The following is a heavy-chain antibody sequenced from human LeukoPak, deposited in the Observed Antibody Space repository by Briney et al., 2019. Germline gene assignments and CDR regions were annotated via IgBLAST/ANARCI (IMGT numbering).Heavy chain of an antibody. CDR2: IYHSGST. D-gene: IGHD2-15*01. V-gene: IGHV4-38-2*02. J-gene: IGHJ4*02. Sequence: SETLSLTCTVSGYSISSGCYWGWIRQPPGKGLEWIGSIYHSGSTYYNPSLKSRVTISVDTSKNQFSLKLSSVTAADTAVYYCTRFALGVVAATHWGQGTLVTVSS. CDR1: GYSISSGCY. CDR3: TRFALGVVAATH.